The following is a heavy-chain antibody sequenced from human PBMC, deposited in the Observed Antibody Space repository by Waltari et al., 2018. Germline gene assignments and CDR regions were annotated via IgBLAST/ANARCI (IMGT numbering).Heavy chain of an antibody. CDR3: AKGSGDFDY. Sequence: WVRQAPGKGLEWVAFISYDGSNKYYADSGNGRFTISRDNSKNTLYLQMNSLRAEDTAVYYCAKGSGDFDYWGQGTLVTVSS. D-gene: IGHD3-3*01. V-gene: IGHV3-30*18. J-gene: IGHJ4*02. CDR2: ISYDGSNK.